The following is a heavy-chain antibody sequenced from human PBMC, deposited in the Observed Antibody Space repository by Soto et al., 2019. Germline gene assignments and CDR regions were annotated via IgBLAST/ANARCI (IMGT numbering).Heavy chain of an antibody. D-gene: IGHD3-10*02. J-gene: IGHJ6*02. CDR2: ITGGADYT. CDR3: ATGSPLVAPGGMFLHYYYGLDV. CDR1: GFTFNTYA. V-gene: IGHV3-23*01. Sequence: GGSLRLSCAASGFTFNTYATSWVRQAPGKRLEWVAAITGGADYTRYADSVKGRFTVSTDKSKATVFLQMNSLRGDDSAIYYCATGSPLVAPGGMFLHYYYGLDVWGQGTTVTVSS.